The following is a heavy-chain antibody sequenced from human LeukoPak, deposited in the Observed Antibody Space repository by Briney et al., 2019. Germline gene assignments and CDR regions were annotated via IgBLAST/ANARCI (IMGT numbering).Heavy chain of an antibody. CDR1: GGSISSYY. CDR2: IYSSGST. D-gene: IGHD3-22*01. V-gene: IGHV4-59*01. Sequence: SETLSLTCTVSGGSISSYYWSWIRQPPGKGLEWIGHIYSSGSTNYNPSLKSRVTISVDTSKNQFSLKLSSVTAADTAVYYCARNYDSSGCTAFGYWGRGTLLTVSS. J-gene: IGHJ4*02. CDR3: ARNYDSSGCTAFGY.